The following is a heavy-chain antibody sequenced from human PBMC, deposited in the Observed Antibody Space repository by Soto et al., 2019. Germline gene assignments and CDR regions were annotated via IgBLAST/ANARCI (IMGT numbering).Heavy chain of an antibody. CDR1: GYSFTSYW. D-gene: IGHD1-26*01. CDR2: IYPGDSDT. J-gene: IGHJ6*02. V-gene: IGHV5-51*01. Sequence: XESLKISCKGSGYSFTSYWIGWVRQMPGKGLEWMGIIYPGDSDTRYSPSFQGQVTISADKSISTAYLQWSSLKASDTAMYYCARQSVGDYYGMDVWGQGTTVTVSS. CDR3: ARQSVGDYYGMDV.